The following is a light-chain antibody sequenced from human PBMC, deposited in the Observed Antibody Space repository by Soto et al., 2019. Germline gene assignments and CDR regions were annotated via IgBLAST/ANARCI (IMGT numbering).Light chain of an antibody. Sequence: DIQMTQSPTSLSASVGDRVTITCRASQTINKNLNWYRHKLGKAPELLIYDASDSQAGVPSRFSGSGSGTDCTLIISGLQPEDFATYYCQKSYNSPYTFGQGTKLEIK. CDR2: DAS. V-gene: IGKV1-39*01. J-gene: IGKJ2*01. CDR3: QKSYNSPYT. CDR1: QTINKN.